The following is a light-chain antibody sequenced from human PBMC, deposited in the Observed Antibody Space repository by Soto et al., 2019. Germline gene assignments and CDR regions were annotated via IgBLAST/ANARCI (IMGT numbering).Light chain of an antibody. CDR2: DVN. CDR3: SSYTSSAPFYV. CDR1: TTDVNGYDY. Sequence: QSVLTQPASVSGSPGQSITISCTGATTDVNGYDYVSWYQQHPGQVPKLLIYDVNSRPSGISYRFSGSKSGDRASLTISLLQAEDDADYYCSSYTSSAPFYVFGAGTKVTVL. J-gene: IGLJ1*01. V-gene: IGLV2-14*03.